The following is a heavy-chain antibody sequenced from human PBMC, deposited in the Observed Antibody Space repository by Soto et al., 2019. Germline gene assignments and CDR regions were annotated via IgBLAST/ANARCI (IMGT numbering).Heavy chain of an antibody. CDR3: ARGLGAVAGRYYYYGMDV. CDR1: GYTFTSYD. V-gene: IGHV1-8*01. D-gene: IGHD6-19*01. J-gene: IGHJ6*02. Sequence: ASVKVSCKASGYTFTSYDINWVRQATGQGLEWMGWMNPNSGNTGYAQKFQGRVTMTRSTSISTAYMELSSLRSEDTAVYYCARGLGAVAGRYYYYGMDVWGQGTTVTVSS. CDR2: MNPNSGNT.